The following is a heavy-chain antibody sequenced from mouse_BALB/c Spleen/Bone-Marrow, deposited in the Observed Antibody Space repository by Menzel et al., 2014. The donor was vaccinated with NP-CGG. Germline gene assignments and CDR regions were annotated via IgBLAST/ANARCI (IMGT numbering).Heavy chain of an antibody. D-gene: IGHD1-1*01. J-gene: IGHJ3*01. CDR3: ARGYYGSSYLFAY. V-gene: IGHV1-67*01. Sequence: QVQLKHSGPELVRPGVSVKISCKGSGYTFTDYAMHWVKQSHAKSLEWIGVISTYSGNTNYNQKFKGKATMTVDKSSSTAYMELARLTSEDSAIYYCARGYYGSSYLFAYWGQGTLVTVSA. CDR2: ISTYSGNT. CDR1: GYTFTDYA.